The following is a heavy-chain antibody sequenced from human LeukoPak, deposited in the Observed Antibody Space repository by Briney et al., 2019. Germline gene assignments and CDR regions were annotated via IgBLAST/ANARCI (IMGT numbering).Heavy chain of an antibody. J-gene: IGHJ6*03. CDR1: GFTFSSYA. D-gene: IGHD6-19*01. CDR3: AKEGEQWLVYYYYYMDV. CDR2: ISYDGSNK. Sequence: GRSLRLSCAASGFTFSSYAMHWVRQAPGKGLEWVAVISYDGSNKYYADSVKGRFTISRDNSKNTLYLQMNSLRAEDTAVYYCAKEGEQWLVYYYYYMDVWGKGTTVTVSS. V-gene: IGHV3-30*04.